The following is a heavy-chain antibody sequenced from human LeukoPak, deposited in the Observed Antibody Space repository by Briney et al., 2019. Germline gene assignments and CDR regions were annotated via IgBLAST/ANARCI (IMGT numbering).Heavy chain of an antibody. CDR2: IFYVGST. V-gene: IGHV4-59*08. Sequence: SETLSLTCTVSGGSISGNYWSWIRQPLGKGLEWIGYIFYVGSTIYNPSLKSRVTISVDTSKSQFSVQLSSVTAADTAVYYCARIITGTVALDYWGQGTLVTVSS. CDR3: ARIITGTVALDY. D-gene: IGHD1-14*01. J-gene: IGHJ4*02. CDR1: GGSISGNY.